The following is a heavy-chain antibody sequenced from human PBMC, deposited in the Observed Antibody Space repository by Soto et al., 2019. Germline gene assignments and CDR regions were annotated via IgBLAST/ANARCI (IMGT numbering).Heavy chain of an antibody. Sequence: KGXEWIGRIKTNSDGGTVDYASPVKGRFTISRDDSKSMLYLDLNSLKTEDTGVYFCATVYCATTSCYAPFDYWGKGTLVTVSS. J-gene: IGHJ4*02. D-gene: IGHD2-2*01. V-gene: IGHV3-15*01. CDR2: IKTNSDGGTV. CDR3: ATVYCATTSCYAPFDY.